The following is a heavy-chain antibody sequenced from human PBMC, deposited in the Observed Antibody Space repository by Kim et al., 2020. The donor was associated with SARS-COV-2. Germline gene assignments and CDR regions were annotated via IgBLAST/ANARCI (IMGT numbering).Heavy chain of an antibody. CDR2: INHSGST. V-gene: IGHV4-34*01. D-gene: IGHD2-15*01. J-gene: IGHJ1*01. Sequence: SETLSLTCAVYGGSFSGYYWSWIRQPPGKGLEWIGEINHSGSTNYNPSLKSRGTISVDTSKNQFSLKLSSVTAADTAGDYCARGEVVVAATRAEYFQHRG. CDR1: GGSFSGYY. CDR3: ARGEVVVAATRAEYFQH.